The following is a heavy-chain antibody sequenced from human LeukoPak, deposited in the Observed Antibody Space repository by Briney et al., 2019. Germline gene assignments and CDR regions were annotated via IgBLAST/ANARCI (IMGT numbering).Heavy chain of an antibody. CDR3: ARAYYYDSSGYYYFFDY. D-gene: IGHD3-22*01. CDR2: ISSGSTYI. J-gene: IGHJ4*02. CDR1: GFTFSSSE. Sequence: GGSLRLSCAASGFTFSSSEMNWVRQAPGKGLEWVSSISSGSTYIYYADSVKGRFTISRDNAKNSLYLQMNSLRAEDTAVYYCARAYYYDSSGYYYFFDYWGQGTLVTVSS. V-gene: IGHV3-21*01.